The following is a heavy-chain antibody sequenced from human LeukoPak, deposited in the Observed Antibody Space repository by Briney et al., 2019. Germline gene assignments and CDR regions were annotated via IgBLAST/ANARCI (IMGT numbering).Heavy chain of an antibody. CDR1: GGSISSSSYY. J-gene: IGHJ4*02. CDR3: ASGLWFFDY. D-gene: IGHD3-10*01. V-gene: IGHV4-39*07. CDR2: IYYSGST. Sequence: SETLSLTCTVSGGSISSSSYYWGWIRQPPGKGLEWIGSIYYSGSTYYNPSLKSRVTISVDTSKNQFSLKLSSVTAADTAVYYCASGLWFFDYWGQGTLVTVSS.